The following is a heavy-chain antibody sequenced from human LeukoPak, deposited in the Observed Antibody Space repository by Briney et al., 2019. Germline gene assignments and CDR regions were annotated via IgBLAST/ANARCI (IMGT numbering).Heavy chain of an antibody. Sequence: GGSLRLSCAASGFTFSSYGMHWVRQAPGKGLEWVAVISYDGSNKYYADSVKGRFTISRDNSKNTLYLQMNSLRAEDTAVYYCAKGGGYSYGAFDYWGQGTLVTVSS. CDR1: GFTFSSYG. CDR3: AKGGGYSYGAFDY. J-gene: IGHJ4*02. V-gene: IGHV3-30*18. D-gene: IGHD5-18*01. CDR2: ISYDGSNK.